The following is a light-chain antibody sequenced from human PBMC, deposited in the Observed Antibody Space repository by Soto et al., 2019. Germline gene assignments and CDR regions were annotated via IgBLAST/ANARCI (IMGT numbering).Light chain of an antibody. CDR2: SVP. V-gene: IGKV3-15*01. CDR3: QQYTNWPIT. Sequence: VMTQSPATLSVSPGERATLFCRASQTVYNNYLAWYQQKPGQAPRLLIYSVPSRATGVPARFSGSGSGTEYTLTISSLQSEDFAVYYCQQYTNWPITFGQGTRLEIK. CDR1: QTVYNN. J-gene: IGKJ5*01.